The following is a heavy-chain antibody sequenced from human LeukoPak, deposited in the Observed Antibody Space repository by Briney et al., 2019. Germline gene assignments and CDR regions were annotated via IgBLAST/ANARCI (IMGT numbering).Heavy chain of an antibody. Sequence: GGSLRLSCAASGFTFSDYYMSWIRQAPGKGLEWVSYISSSGSTIYNADSVKGRFTISRDNAKNSLYLQMNSLRAEDTAVYYCARVHRMTTAYYWGQGTLVTVSS. CDR3: ARVHRMTTAYY. J-gene: IGHJ4*02. CDR2: ISSSGSTI. CDR1: GFTFSDYY. D-gene: IGHD4-17*01. V-gene: IGHV3-11*01.